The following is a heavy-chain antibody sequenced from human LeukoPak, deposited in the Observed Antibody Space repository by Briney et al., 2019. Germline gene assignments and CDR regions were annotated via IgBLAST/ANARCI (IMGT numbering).Heavy chain of an antibody. CDR2: IHYSGST. D-gene: IGHD2-8*01. CDR3: ARTAVSSTNAHFDY. V-gene: IGHV4-59*01. CDR1: GGSMRSYS. J-gene: IGHJ4*02. Sequence: PSETLSLTCTVSGGSMRSYSWSWIRLPPGKGLEWIGYIHYSGSTNYNPSLKSRVTISVDTSKNQFSLKLSSVTAADTAVYFCARTAVSSTNAHFDYWGQGTLVTVSS.